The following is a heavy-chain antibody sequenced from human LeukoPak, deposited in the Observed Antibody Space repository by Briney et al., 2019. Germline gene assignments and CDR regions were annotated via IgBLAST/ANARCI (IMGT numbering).Heavy chain of an antibody. CDR1: GFTFSSYG. D-gene: IGHD5-18*01. V-gene: IGHV3-30*18. J-gene: IGHJ3*02. CDR3: AKDPLAYSYDAFDI. Sequence: GSLRLSCAASGFTFSSYGMHWVRQAPGKGLEWVAVISYDGSNKYYADSVKGRFTISRDNSKNTLYLQMNSLRAEDTAVYYCAKDPLAYSYDAFDIWGQGTMVTVSS. CDR2: ISYDGSNK.